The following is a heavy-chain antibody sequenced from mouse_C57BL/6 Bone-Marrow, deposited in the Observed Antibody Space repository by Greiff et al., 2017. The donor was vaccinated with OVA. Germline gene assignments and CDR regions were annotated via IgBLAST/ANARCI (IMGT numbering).Heavy chain of an antibody. CDR1: GFTFSSYA. D-gene: IGHD1-1*01. CDR3: ARDPLYYGSSSWFAY. CDR2: ISDGGSYT. J-gene: IGHJ3*01. Sequence: EVQGVESGGGLVKPGGSLKLSCAASGFTFSSYAMSWVRQTPEKRLEWVATISDGGSYTYYPDNVKGRFTISRDNAKNNLYLQMSHLKSEDTAMYYCARDPLYYGSSSWFAYWGQGTLVTVSA. V-gene: IGHV5-4*01.